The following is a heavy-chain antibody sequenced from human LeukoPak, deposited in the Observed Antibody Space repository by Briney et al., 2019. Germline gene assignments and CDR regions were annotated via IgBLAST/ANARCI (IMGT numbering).Heavy chain of an antibody. J-gene: IGHJ4*02. CDR2: IYTSGST. CDR1: GGSISSYY. Sequence: VKPSETLSLTCTVSGGSISSYYWSWIRQPAGKGLEWIGRIYTSGSTNYNPSLKSRVTMSVDTSKNQFSLKLSSVTAADTAVYYCAXDPGYDSSGYYYVGFXYXXQGTXXTVS. D-gene: IGHD3-22*01. CDR3: AXDPGYDSSGYYYVGFXY. V-gene: IGHV4-4*07.